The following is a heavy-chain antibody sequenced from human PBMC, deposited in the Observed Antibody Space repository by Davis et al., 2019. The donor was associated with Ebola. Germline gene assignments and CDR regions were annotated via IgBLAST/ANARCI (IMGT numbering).Heavy chain of an antibody. CDR2: ISYDGSNK. CDR1: GFTFSSYG. CDR3: ARGKVLEWLSQPYNYGMDV. J-gene: IGHJ6*02. D-gene: IGHD3-3*01. V-gene: IGHV3-30*03. Sequence: GESLKISCAASGFTFSSYGMHWVRQAPGKGLEWVAVISYDGSNKYYADSVKGRFTISRDNSKNTLYLQMNSLRAEDTAVYYCARGKVLEWLSQPYNYGMDVWGQGTTVTVSS.